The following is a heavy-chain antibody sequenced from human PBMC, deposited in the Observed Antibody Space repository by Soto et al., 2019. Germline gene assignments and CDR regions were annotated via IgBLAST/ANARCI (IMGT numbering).Heavy chain of an antibody. D-gene: IGHD2-21*02. CDR2: ISWNSGSI. V-gene: IGHV3-9*01. Sequence: EVQLVESGGGLVQPGRSLRLSCAASGFTFDDYAMHWVRQAPGKGLEWVSGISWNSGSIGYADSVKGRFTISRDNAKNNLYLQLKSLRAEATDLDDCSKGVVVTAIYFDYWGQGTLVTVSS. CDR3: SKGVVVTAIYFDY. CDR1: GFTFDDYA. J-gene: IGHJ4*02.